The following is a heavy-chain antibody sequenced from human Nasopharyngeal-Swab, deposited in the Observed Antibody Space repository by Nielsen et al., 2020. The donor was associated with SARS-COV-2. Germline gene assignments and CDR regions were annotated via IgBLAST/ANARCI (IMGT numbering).Heavy chain of an antibody. J-gene: IGHJ3*02. CDR2: INHSGST. Sequence: WIRQPPGKGLEWIGEINHSGSTNYNPSLKSRVTISVDTSKNQFSLKLSSVTAADTAVYYCARGGGVPGGSLGRFAQPDAFDIWGQGTMVTRLL. CDR3: ARGGGVPGGSLGRFAQPDAFDI. D-gene: IGHD2-15*01. V-gene: IGHV4-34*01.